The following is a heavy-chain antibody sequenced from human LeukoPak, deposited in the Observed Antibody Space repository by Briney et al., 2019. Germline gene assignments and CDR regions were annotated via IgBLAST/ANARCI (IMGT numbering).Heavy chain of an antibody. Sequence: ASVKVSCKASGYTFTGYYMHWVRQAPGQGIEWMGWINPNSGGTNYAQKFQGRVTMTRDTSISTAYMELSRLRSDDTAVYYCARSESRYLGYCSSTSCFDYWGQGTLVTVSS. CDR1: GYTFTGYY. CDR3: ARSESRYLGYCSSTSCFDY. D-gene: IGHD2-2*01. J-gene: IGHJ4*02. CDR2: INPNSGGT. V-gene: IGHV1-2*02.